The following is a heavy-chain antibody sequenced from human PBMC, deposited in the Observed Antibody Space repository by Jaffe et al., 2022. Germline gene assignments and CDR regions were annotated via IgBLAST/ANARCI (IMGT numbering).Heavy chain of an antibody. D-gene: IGHD3-10*02. J-gene: IGHJ4*02. V-gene: IGHV3-43D*04. CDR1: GFTFDDYA. CDR3: AKDGVAVRGVIAGRVYYYFDY. CDR2: ISWDGGST. Sequence: EVQLVESGGVVVQPGGSLRLSCAASGFTFDDYAMHWVRQAPGKGLEWVSLISWDGGSTYYADSVKGRFTISRDNSKNSLYLQMNSLRAEDTALYYCAKDGVAVRGVIAGRVYYYFDYWGQGTLVTVSS.